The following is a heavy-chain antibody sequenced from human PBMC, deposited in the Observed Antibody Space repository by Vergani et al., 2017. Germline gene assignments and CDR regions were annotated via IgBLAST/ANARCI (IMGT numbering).Heavy chain of an antibody. CDR2: IYPGDTNT. J-gene: IGHJ4*02. D-gene: IGHD5-24*01. V-gene: IGHV5-51*01. Sequence: EVQLVQSGAEVKKPGESLKISCKASGYSFDFYWIAWVRQMPGKGLEWMGIIYPGDTNTKYSPSFQGQIIISVDKSITTAFLQWSSLKASDTAIYYCAGQDVDGIYYFDQWGQGSLVTVTS. CDR3: AGQDVDGIYYFDQ. CDR1: GYSFDFYW.